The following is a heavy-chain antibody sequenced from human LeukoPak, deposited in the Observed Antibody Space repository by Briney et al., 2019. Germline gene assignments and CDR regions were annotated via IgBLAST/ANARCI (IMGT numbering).Heavy chain of an antibody. J-gene: IGHJ5*02. D-gene: IGHD3-3*01. Sequence: SETLSLTCTVSGGSTSSGGYSWSWIRQPPGTGLEWIGYIYHSGSTYYNPSLKSRVTISVDRSKNQFSLKLSSVTAADTAVYYCARGVDFWSGYLEWFDPWGQGTLVTVSS. CDR1: GGSTSSGGYS. V-gene: IGHV4-30-2*01. CDR2: IYHSGST. CDR3: ARGVDFWSGYLEWFDP.